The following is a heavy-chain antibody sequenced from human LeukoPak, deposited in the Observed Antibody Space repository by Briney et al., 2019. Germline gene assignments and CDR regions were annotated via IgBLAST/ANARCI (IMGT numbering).Heavy chain of an antibody. Sequence: GVSLTLSCAVSGFTFSSYWMSCLRQTRGKAVEGVSAERGSGGGTYYADCVRGLFNISRDSSKNTLFLQMNSLRAEDTGVYFCAQGIVGTTGHLGYWGQGTLVTV. CDR2: ERGSGGGT. D-gene: IGHD1-26*01. J-gene: IGHJ4*02. CDR3: AQGIVGTTGHLGY. V-gene: IGHV3-23*01. CDR1: GFTFSSYW.